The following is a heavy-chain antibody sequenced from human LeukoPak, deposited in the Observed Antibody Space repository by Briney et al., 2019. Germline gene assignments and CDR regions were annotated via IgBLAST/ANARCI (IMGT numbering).Heavy chain of an antibody. CDR3: ARGISSGWYYPTFDY. CDR2: INHSGST. Sequence: TSETLSLTCAVYDGSFSGYYWSWIRQPPGKGLEWIGEINHSGSTNYNPSLKSRVTISVDTSKNQFSLKLSSVTAADTAVYYCARGISSGWYYPTFDYWGQGTLVTVSS. D-gene: IGHD6-19*01. CDR1: DGSFSGYY. J-gene: IGHJ4*02. V-gene: IGHV4-34*01.